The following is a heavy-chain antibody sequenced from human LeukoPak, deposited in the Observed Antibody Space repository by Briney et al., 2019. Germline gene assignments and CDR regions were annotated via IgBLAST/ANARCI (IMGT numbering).Heavy chain of an antibody. V-gene: IGHV3-21*01. D-gene: IGHD3-10*01. CDR1: GFTFRSYS. CDR2: INSDSHYI. Sequence: GGSLRLSCAASGFTFRSYSMNWVRQAPEKGLEWVSSINSDSHYIYYADSVQGRFTISRDNAKNSLYLQMNSLRAEDTAVYYCAVAYYYGSGDAFDIWGQGTKVTASS. J-gene: IGHJ3*02. CDR3: AVAYYYGSGDAFDI.